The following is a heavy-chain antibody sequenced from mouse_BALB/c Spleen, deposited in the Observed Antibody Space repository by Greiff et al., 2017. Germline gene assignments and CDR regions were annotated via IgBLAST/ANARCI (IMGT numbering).Heavy chain of an antibody. D-gene: IGHD2-2*01. J-gene: IGHJ3*01. CDR1: GFTFNTYA. CDR2: IRSKSNNYAT. V-gene: IGHV10-3*03. CDR3: VRDQNYGYGFAY. Sequence: EVKLMESGGGLVQPKGSLKLSCAASGFTFNTYAMHWVCQAPGKGLEWVARIRSKSNNYATYYADSVKDRFTISRDDSQSMLYLQMNNLKTEDTAMYYCVRDQNYGYGFAYWGQGTLVTVSA.